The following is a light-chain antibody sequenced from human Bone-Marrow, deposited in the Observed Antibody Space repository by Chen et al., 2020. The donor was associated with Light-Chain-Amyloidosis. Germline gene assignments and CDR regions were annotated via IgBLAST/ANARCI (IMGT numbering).Light chain of an antibody. CDR1: GGSVASTY. CDR3: QYYDVHCWV. Sequence: NFMLTQPHSVSESPGKTVTISCSGSGGSVASTYMQWHQQRPGSAPTNVIYEDDKRASGVPDRFSGPIDRSSNSASLTLSGPKTGCGANYFCQYYDVHCWVFGAGTRLTVL. V-gene: IGLV6-57*02. J-gene: IGLJ3*02. CDR2: EDD.